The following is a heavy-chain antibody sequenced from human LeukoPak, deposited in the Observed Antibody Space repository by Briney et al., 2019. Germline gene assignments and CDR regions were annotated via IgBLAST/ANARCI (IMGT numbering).Heavy chain of an antibody. J-gene: IGHJ4*02. V-gene: IGHV3-23*01. CDR3: VSGIAVAGTGY. CDR1: GFTFSSYA. D-gene: IGHD6-19*01. Sequence: PGGSLRLSCAASGFTFSSYAMSWVRQAPGKGLEWVSAISGSGGSTYYADPVKGRFTISRDNSKNTLYLQMNSLRAEDTAVYYCVSGIAVAGTGYWGQGTLVTVSS. CDR2: ISGSGGST.